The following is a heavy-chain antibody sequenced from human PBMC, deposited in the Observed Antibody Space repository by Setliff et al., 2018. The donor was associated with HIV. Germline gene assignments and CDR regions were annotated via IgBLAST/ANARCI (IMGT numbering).Heavy chain of an antibody. CDR1: GGSMSSGSYF. D-gene: IGHD6-6*01. Sequence: SETLSLTCTVSGGSMSSGSYFWSWIRQPAGKGLEWIGRIYTSGSTDYNPSLKSRLTISVDTPKNQFSLKLSSVTAADTALYYCASALSIAAPRVWGQGTLVTVSS. CDR2: IYTSGST. CDR3: ASALSIAAPRV. V-gene: IGHV4-61*02. J-gene: IGHJ4*02.